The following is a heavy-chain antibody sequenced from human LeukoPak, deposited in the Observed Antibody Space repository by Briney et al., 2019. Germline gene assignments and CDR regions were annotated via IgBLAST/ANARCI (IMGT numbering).Heavy chain of an antibody. CDR2: IYYSGST. D-gene: IGHD3-10*01. Sequence: SETLSLTCTVSGGSISSYYWSWIRQPPGQGQELVGYIYYSGSTNYNPSLKSRVTISVDTSKNQFSLKLSSVTAADTAVYYCARGSGYYYYYYMDVWGKGTTVTISS. J-gene: IGHJ6*03. CDR3: ARGSGYYYYYYMDV. CDR1: GGSISSYY. V-gene: IGHV4-59*01.